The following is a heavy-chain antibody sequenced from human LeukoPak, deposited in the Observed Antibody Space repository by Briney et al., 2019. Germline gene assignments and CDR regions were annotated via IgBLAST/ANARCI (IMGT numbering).Heavy chain of an antibody. V-gene: IGHV4-39*07. D-gene: IGHD6-13*01. CDR2: IYYSGST. CDR3: ARVGQQLVSYYYYMDV. CDR1: DGSISSNSYY. J-gene: IGHJ6*03. Sequence: SETLSLTCTVSDGSISSNSYYWGWIRQPPGKGLEWIANIYYSGSTYYNPSLKSRVTISIDTSKNQFSLNLSSVTAADTAVYYCARVGQQLVSYYYYMDVWGKGTTVTISS.